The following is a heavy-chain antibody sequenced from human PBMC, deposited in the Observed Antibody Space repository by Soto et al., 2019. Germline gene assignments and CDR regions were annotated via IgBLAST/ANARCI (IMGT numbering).Heavy chain of an antibody. CDR3: ARVDPAMVDAFDI. Sequence: GSLKVRRSGAWYSFVRLCIGCVRHIPGKGLEWMGIIYPGDSDTRYSPSFQGQVTISADKSISTAYLQWSSLKASDTVMYYCARVDPAMVDAFDIWGQGTLVT. J-gene: IGHJ3*02. CDR2: IYPGDSDT. D-gene: IGHD5-18*01. V-gene: IGHV5-51*01. CDR1: WYSFVRLC.